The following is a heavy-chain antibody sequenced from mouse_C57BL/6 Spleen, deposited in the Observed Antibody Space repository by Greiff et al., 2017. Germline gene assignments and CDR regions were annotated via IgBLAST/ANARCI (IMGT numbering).Heavy chain of an antibody. CDR2: INPYNGGT. V-gene: IGHV1-19*01. D-gene: IGHD1-1*01. CDR3: ARDYDSGHGYFDV. Sequence: EVKLVESGPVLVKPGASVKMSCKASGYTFTDYYMHWVKQSPGQSLEWIGVINPYNGGTSYNQKFKGKATLTVDKSSSTAYMERNSLTSEDSAVYYCARDYDSGHGYFDVWGTGTTVTVSS. J-gene: IGHJ1*03. CDR1: GYTFTDYY.